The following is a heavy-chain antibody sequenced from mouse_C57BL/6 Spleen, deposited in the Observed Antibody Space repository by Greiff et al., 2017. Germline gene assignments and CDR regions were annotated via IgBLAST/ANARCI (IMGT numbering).Heavy chain of an antibody. D-gene: IGHD2-5*01. CDR1: GYTFTDYY. CDR3: ARGRAYYSNYDYFDY. V-gene: IGHV1-26*01. Sequence: EVQLQQSGPELVKPGASVKISCKASGYTFTDYYMTWVKQSHGKSLEWIGDINPNNGRTSYNQKFKGKATLTVDKSSSTAYMELRSLTSEDSAVYYCARGRAYYSNYDYFDYWGQGTTLTVSS. J-gene: IGHJ2*01. CDR2: INPNNGRT.